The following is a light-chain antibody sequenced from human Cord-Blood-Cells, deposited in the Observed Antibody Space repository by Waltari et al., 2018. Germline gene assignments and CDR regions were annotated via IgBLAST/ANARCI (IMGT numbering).Light chain of an antibody. CDR1: QSVSSN. J-gene: IGKJ2*01. CDR2: GAS. CDR3: QQYNNWPYT. Sequence: EIVMTQSPATLPVSTGERATHSCRASQSVSSNLAWYQQKPGQAPRLLIYGASTRATGIPARFSGSGSGTEFTLTISSLQSEDFAVYYCQQYNNWPYTFGQGTKLEIK. V-gene: IGKV3-15*01.